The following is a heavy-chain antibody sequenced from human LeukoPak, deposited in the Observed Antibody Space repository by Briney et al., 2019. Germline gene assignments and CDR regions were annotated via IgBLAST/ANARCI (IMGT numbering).Heavy chain of an antibody. J-gene: IGHJ4*02. CDR2: IRSKASSYAT. CDR1: GFTFSGSA. V-gene: IGHV3-73*01. D-gene: IGHD6-6*01. CDR3: TRHLAAPDSDY. Sequence: PGGSLRLSCAVSGFTFSGSAMHWVRQASGKGLEWVGRIRSKASSYATAYAASVKGRFTISRDDSKNTAYLQMNSLKTEDTAVYYCTRHLAAPDSDYWGQGTLVTVSS.